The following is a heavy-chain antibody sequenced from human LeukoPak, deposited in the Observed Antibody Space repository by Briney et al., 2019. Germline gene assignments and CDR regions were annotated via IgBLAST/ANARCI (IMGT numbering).Heavy chain of an antibody. CDR3: ARDCKHSSSSRGMDV. Sequence: KSSETLSLTCTVSGGSISSSSYYWGWIRQPPGKGLEWIGSIYYSGSTYYNPSLKSRVTISVDTSKNQFSLKLSSVTAADTAVYYCARDCKHSSSSRGMDVWGQGTTVTVSS. CDR2: IYYSGST. V-gene: IGHV4-39*07. D-gene: IGHD6-13*01. CDR1: GGSISSSSYY. J-gene: IGHJ6*02.